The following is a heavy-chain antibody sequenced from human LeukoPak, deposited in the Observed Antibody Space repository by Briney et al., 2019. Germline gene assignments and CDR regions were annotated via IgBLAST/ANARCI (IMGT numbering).Heavy chain of an antibody. Sequence: ASMKVSCKPSGYTFTAYYIHWVRQAPGQGLEWMGWINPNSGGTDYAQKLQGRVTMTRDTSISTVYMELSRLTYDDTAVYYCARGVGVDSLRRLDPWGQGTLVTVSS. D-gene: IGHD3-22*01. J-gene: IGHJ5*02. CDR2: INPNSGGT. CDR1: GYTFTAYY. V-gene: IGHV1-2*02. CDR3: ARGVGVDSLRRLDP.